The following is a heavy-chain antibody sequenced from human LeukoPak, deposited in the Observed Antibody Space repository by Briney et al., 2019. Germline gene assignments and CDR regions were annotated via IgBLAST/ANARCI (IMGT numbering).Heavy chain of an antibody. CDR2: IYTSGRT. Sequence: PSETLSLTCTVSGGSISSYYWSWIRQPAGKGLEWIGRIYTSGRTNYNPSLKSLVTMSVDTSKTQFFSTLRSVSASDMAVYYCARDGLLWFGELSAAFDIWGQGTMVTVSS. CDR3: ARDGLLWFGELSAAFDI. V-gene: IGHV4-4*07. J-gene: IGHJ3*02. CDR1: GGSISSYY. D-gene: IGHD3-10*01.